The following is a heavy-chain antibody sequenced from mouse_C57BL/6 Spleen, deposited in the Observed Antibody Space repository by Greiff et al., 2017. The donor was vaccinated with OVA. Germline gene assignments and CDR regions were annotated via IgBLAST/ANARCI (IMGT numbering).Heavy chain of an antibody. CDR2: LNPGSGGT. Sequence: QVQLQQSGAELVRPGTSVKVSCKASGYAFTNYLIEWVKQRPGQGLEWIGVLNPGSGGTNYNEKFKGKATLTADKSSSTAYMQLSSLTSEDSAVYFCARAYDYDEGFAYWGQGTLVTVSA. J-gene: IGHJ3*01. CDR3: ARAYDYDEGFAY. D-gene: IGHD2-4*01. V-gene: IGHV1-54*01. CDR1: GYAFTNYL.